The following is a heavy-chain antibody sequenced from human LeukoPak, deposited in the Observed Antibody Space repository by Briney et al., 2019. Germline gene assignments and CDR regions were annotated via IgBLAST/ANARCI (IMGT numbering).Heavy chain of an antibody. V-gene: IGHV3-23*01. J-gene: IGHJ4*02. CDR1: GFTFSNYA. D-gene: IGHD3-16*01. CDR3: AKGPQGD. Sequence: GESLRLSCAASGFTFSNYAMSWVRQAPGKGLEWVSAIDSGGGTYYANSVKGRFTIFRDNSKNTLYLQLNSLRAEDTAVYYCAKGPQGDWGQGALVTVSS. CDR2: IDSGGGT.